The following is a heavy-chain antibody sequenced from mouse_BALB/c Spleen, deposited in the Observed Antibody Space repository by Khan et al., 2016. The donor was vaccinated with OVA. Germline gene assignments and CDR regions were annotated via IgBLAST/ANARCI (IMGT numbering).Heavy chain of an antibody. CDR2: ISYDGRN. J-gene: IGHJ4*01. Sequence: VQLKESGPGLVKPSQSLSLTCSVTGYSITSVYYWNWIRQFPGNKLEWMGYISYDGRNKYNPSLKNRVSITRDTSKNQFFLKLNSVTTEDRATYYCAREERYYAMDYWGQGTSVTVSS. CDR1: GYSITSVYY. CDR3: AREERYYAMDY. V-gene: IGHV3-6*02.